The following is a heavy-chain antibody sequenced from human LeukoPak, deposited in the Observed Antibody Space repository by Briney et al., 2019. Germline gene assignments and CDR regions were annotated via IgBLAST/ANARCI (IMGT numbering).Heavy chain of an antibody. V-gene: IGHV4-59*01. J-gene: IGHJ4*02. CDR3: ATDDY. Sequence: SETLSLTCTVSGGSISTYYWSWIRQSPGKGLEWIGYIHYSGSTYYNPSLKSRVTISVDSSKNQFSLKLSSVTAADTAVYYCATDDYWGQGTLVTVSS. CDR2: IHYSGST. CDR1: GGSISTYY.